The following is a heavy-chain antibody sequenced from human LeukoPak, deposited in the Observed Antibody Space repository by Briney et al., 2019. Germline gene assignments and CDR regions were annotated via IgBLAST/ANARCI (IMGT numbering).Heavy chain of an antibody. CDR3: ARVVDSSGYPYWYFDL. Sequence: PSETLSLTCAVYGGSFSGYYWSWIRQLPGKGLEWIGEINHSGSTNYNPSLKSRVTISVDTSKNQFSLKLSSVTAADTAVYYRARVVDSSGYPYWYFDLWGRGTLVTVSS. V-gene: IGHV4-34*01. D-gene: IGHD3-22*01. CDR1: GGSFSGYY. CDR2: INHSGST. J-gene: IGHJ2*01.